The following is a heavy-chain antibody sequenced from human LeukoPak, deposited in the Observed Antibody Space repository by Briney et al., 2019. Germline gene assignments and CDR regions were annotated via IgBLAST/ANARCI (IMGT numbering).Heavy chain of an antibody. CDR2: ISSSGST. CDR3: ARGPYSYDSSGAFDI. D-gene: IGHD3-22*01. V-gene: IGHV4-61*02. CDR1: GDSISGGDYY. J-gene: IGHJ3*02. Sequence: PSETLSLTCTVSGDSISGGDYYWSWVRQPAGKGLEWIGRISSSGSTNYNPSLKSRVTISVDTSKNQFSLKLSSVTAADTAVYFCARGPYSYDSSGAFDIWGQGTMVTVSS.